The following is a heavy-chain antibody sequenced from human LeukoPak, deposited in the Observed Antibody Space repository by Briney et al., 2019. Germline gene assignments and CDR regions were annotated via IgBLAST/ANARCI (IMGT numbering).Heavy chain of an antibody. CDR1: GFPFSSYW. CDR3: TRVGYIDEGIDY. V-gene: IGHV3-7*04. J-gene: IGHJ4*02. CDR2: IKQDGSKK. D-gene: IGHD5-24*01. Sequence: AGGSLRLSCVASGFPFSSYWMTWVRQAPGKGLEWVANIKQDGSKKSYVDSVKGRFTISRDNAKNSLYLQMNSLRAEDTAIYYCTRVGYIDEGIDYWGQGTLVIVSS.